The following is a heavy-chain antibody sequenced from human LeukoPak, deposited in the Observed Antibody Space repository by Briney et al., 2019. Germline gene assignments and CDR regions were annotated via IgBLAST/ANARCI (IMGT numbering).Heavy chain of an antibody. CDR1: GFTFSSYT. D-gene: IGHD6-19*01. CDR2: ITSSSDTI. V-gene: IGHV3-48*04. J-gene: IGHJ5*01. Sequence: GGSLRLSCAASGFTFSSYTMNWVRQAPGKGLEWISYITSSSDTIYYADSVKGRFTISRDNAKNSLYLQMNSLRAEDTAVYYCARQSYSSGWLDCWGQGTLVTVSS. CDR3: ARQSYSSGWLDC.